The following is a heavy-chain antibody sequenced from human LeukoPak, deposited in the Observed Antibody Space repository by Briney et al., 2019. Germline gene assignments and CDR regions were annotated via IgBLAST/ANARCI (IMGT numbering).Heavy chain of an antibody. Sequence: GGSLRLSCATSGFTFSSYGMSWVRQAPGKGLEWVSDISGSGGSTYYADSVKGRFTISRDNPKNTLYLQMNSLRAEDTAVYYCARVGSGWYSSGAFDIWGQGTMVTVSS. J-gene: IGHJ3*02. D-gene: IGHD6-19*01. V-gene: IGHV3-23*01. CDR2: ISGSGGST. CDR3: ARVGSGWYSSGAFDI. CDR1: GFTFSSYG.